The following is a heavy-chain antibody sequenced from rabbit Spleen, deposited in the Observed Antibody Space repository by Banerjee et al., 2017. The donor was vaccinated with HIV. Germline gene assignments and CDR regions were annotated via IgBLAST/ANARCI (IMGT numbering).Heavy chain of an antibody. CDR3: ARDAGSGHYIDAYFDL. V-gene: IGHV1S40*01. CDR1: GFSFSNSYY. D-gene: IGHD8-1*01. CDR2: IYTGDGHT. J-gene: IGHJ4*01. Sequence: QSLQESGGDLVKPGASLTLTCTASGFSFSNSYYICWVRQAPGKGLEWIGCIYTGDGHTYYASWAKGRFTITKTSSTTVTLQMTSLTAADTATYFCARDAGSGHYIDAYFDLWGPGTLVTVS.